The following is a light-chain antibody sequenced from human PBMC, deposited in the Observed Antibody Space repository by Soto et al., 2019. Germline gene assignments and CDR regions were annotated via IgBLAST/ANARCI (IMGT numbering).Light chain of an antibody. J-gene: IGKJ1*01. Sequence: IVLTQSPVTLSLSPGERGTLSCRASQSVGTSLAWYQQKPGQAPRLLIYGASNRATGIPDRFSGSVSGTDGTMTISKLEKEDGSVYHCQQYGGSPRTFGQGTKVDIK. CDR2: GAS. V-gene: IGKV3-20*01. CDR3: QQYGGSPRT. CDR1: QSVGTS.